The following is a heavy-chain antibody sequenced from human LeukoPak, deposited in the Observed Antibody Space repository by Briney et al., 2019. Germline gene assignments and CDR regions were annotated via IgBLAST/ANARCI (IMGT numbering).Heavy chain of an antibody. CDR3: ASSRGSWPDYFDY. V-gene: IGHV3-21*01. Sequence: GGSLRLSCAASGFTFSSYEMNWVRQAPGKGLEWISSITTSSTYTFYADSVEGRFTISRDNARNSLYLQMNSLRAEDTAVYYCASSRGSWPDYFDYWGQGTLVTVSS. CDR1: GFTFSSYE. D-gene: IGHD6-13*01. CDR2: ITTSSTYT. J-gene: IGHJ4*02.